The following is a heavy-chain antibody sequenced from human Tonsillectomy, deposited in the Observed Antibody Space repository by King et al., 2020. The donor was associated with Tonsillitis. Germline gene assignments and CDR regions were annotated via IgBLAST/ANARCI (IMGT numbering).Heavy chain of an antibody. Sequence: QLVQSGAEVKRPGSSVKVSCKVFGGTFSIYALNWVRQAPGQGLEWLGMIIPIVGTPSYAQRFQGRVAITADESTSTGYMELSGQRSEDTVLYFCAILPSSGSTYRNNSGDGNGYHYLDYCGQGALVSVAS. CDR2: IIPIVGTP. D-gene: IGHD3-22*01. CDR3: AILPSSGSTYRNNSGDGNGYHYLDY. J-gene: IGHJ4*02. V-gene: IGHV1-69*11. CDR1: GGTFSIYA.